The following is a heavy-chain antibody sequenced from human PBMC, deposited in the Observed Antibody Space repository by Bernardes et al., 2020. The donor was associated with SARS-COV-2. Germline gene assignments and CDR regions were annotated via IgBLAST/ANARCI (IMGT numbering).Heavy chain of an antibody. Sequence: ASVKVSCKASGYTFTGYYMHWVRQAPGQGLEWIGWISAYNANTKYSQKVQGRLTMTTDTSTSTAYMELRSLRSDDTAVYYCARDLSGVEMATIAIYYYGVDVWGQGTTVTVSS. CDR3: ARDLSGVEMATIAIYYYGVDV. J-gene: IGHJ6*02. CDR2: ISAYNANT. CDR1: GYTFTGYY. D-gene: IGHD2-21*01. V-gene: IGHV1-18*04.